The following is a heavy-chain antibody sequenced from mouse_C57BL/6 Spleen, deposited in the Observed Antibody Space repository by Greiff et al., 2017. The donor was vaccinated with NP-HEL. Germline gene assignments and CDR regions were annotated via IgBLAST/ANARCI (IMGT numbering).Heavy chain of an antibody. CDR2: ITPSTGGT. J-gene: IGHJ2*01. Sequence: VQLQQSGPELVKPGASVKISCTASGYSFTGYYMNWVKQSPEKSLEWIGEITPSTGGTTYNQKFKAKATLTVDKSSSTAYMQLKSLTSEDSAVYYCARDTTVVAPFDDWGQGTTLTVSS. CDR3: ARDTTVVAPFDD. CDR1: GYSFTGYY. D-gene: IGHD1-1*01. V-gene: IGHV1-42*01.